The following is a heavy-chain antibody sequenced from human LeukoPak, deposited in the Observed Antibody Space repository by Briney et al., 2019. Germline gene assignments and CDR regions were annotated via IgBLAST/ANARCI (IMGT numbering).Heavy chain of an antibody. CDR3: ATHYDFWSDYGY. Sequence: GASVKVSCKASGYTFTSYDINWVRQATGQGLEWMGWMNPNSGNTGYAQKFQGRVTTTRNTSISTAYMELSSLRSEDTAVYYCATHYDFWSDYGYWGQGTLVTVSS. J-gene: IGHJ4*02. CDR1: GYTFTSYD. CDR2: MNPNSGNT. D-gene: IGHD3-3*01. V-gene: IGHV1-8*03.